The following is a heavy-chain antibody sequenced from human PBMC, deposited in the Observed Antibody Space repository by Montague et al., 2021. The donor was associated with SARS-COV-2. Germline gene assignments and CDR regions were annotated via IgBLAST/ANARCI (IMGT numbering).Heavy chain of an antibody. Sequence: SLRLSCAASGFTFSSYEMNWVRQAPGKRLEWVSYISSSGSTIYYADSVKGRFTISRDNAKNSPYLQMNSLRAEDTAVYYCVAFGGVIVTWFDPWGQGTLVTVSS. V-gene: IGHV3-48*03. D-gene: IGHD3-16*02. CDR1: GFTFSSYE. CDR2: ISSSGSTI. J-gene: IGHJ5*02. CDR3: VAFGGVIVTWFDP.